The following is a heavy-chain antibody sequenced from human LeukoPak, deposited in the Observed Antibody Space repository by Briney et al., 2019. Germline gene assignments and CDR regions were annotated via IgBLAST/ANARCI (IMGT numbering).Heavy chain of an antibody. Sequence: GGSLRLSCADSGFTFNRYWMSWVRQAPGKGLEWVANIKHDGSEKCYVDSVKGRFAISRDNTKNSLHLQMNSLRAEDTAVYYCARAVSIPVGYYFDCWGQGTLVTVSS. D-gene: IGHD2/OR15-2a*01. CDR2: IKHDGSEK. CDR3: ARAVSIPVGYYFDC. J-gene: IGHJ4*02. V-gene: IGHV3-7*04. CDR1: GFTFNRYW.